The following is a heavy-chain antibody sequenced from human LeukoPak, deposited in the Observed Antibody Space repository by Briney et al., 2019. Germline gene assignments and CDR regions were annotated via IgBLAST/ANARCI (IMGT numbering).Heavy chain of an antibody. CDR2: SSSSSRYI. CDR3: ARATRQQLAHRIFYYDSSGYYHYFDY. D-gene: IGHD3-22*01. Sequence: GGSLRLSCAASGFTFSSDSMNWCRQAPGKGLQWGSSSSSSSRYIYYADSVKGRFTISRDNAKNSLYLQMNSLRDEGTAVYYCARATRQQLAHRIFYYDSSGYYHYFDYWGQGPLVHVSS. J-gene: IGHJ4*02. V-gene: IGHV3-21*01. CDR1: GFTFSSDS.